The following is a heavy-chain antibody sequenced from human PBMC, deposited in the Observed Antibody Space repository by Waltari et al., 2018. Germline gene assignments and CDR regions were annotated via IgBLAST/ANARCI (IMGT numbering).Heavy chain of an antibody. V-gene: IGHV4-38-2*01. CDR1: GYSISSGYY. J-gene: IGHJ4*02. CDR2: IYHSGST. Sequence: QVQLQESGPGLVKPSETLSLTCAVSGYSISSGYYWGWIRQPPGKGLEWIGSIYHSGSTYYNPPLKRRVTISVDTSKNQFSLKLSSVTAADTAVYYCARRQEGVDYWGQGTLVTVSS. CDR3: ARRQEGVDY. D-gene: IGHD1-26*01.